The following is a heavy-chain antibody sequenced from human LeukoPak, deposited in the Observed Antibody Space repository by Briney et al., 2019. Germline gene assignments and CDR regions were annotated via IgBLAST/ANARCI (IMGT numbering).Heavy chain of an antibody. D-gene: IGHD4-17*01. CDR3: GSYGIFDY. Sequence: GGSLRLSCAASGFTFSSYAMSWVRQAPGKELEWVSAISGSGGSTYYADSVKGRFTISRDNAKNSLYLQMNSLRAEDTAVYYCGSYGIFDYWGQGTLVTVSS. CDR1: GFTFSSYA. CDR2: ISGSGGST. J-gene: IGHJ4*02. V-gene: IGHV3-23*01.